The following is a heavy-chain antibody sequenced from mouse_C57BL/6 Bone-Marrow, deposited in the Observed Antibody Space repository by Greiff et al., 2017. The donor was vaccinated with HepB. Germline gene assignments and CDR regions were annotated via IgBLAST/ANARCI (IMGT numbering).Heavy chain of an antibody. D-gene: IGHD2-3*01. V-gene: IGHV1-82*01. CDR3: AKPNDGYPFAY. CDR2: IYPGDGDT. Sequence: VQLQQSGPELVKPGASVKISCKASGYAFSSSWMNWVKQRPGKGLEWIGRIYPGDGDTNYNGKFKGKATLTADKSSSTAYMQLSSLTSEDSAVYFCAKPNDGYPFAYWGQGTLVTVSA. CDR1: GYAFSSSW. J-gene: IGHJ3*01.